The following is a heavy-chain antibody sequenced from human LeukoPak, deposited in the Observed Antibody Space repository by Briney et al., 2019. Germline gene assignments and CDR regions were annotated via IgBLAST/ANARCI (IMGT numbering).Heavy chain of an antibody. CDR3: AKPRHDFWSGVQYFQH. CDR2: ISGSGGST. J-gene: IGHJ1*01. Sequence: GGSLRLSCAASGFTFSSYAMSWVRQAPGKGLEWVSAISGSGGSTYYADSVKGRFTISRDNSKNTLYLQMNSLRAEDTAVYYCAKPRHDFWSGVQYFQHWGQGTLVTVSS. V-gene: IGHV3-23*01. CDR1: GFTFSSYA. D-gene: IGHD3-3*01.